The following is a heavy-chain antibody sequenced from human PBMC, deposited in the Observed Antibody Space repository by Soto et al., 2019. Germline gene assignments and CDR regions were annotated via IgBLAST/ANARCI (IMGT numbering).Heavy chain of an antibody. V-gene: IGHV3-11*01. CDR3: ARDTLPTDFGLGWDV. CDR2: ISSSGSTI. Sequence: QVQLAESGGDLVKPGGSLRLTCAASGFVFSDFYMSWLRQAPGKGLEWVSYISSSGSTIHYADSVRGRFTISRDNAKKSLYLQMNSLRVEDTAVYYCARDTLPTDFGLGWDVWGQGTTVIVSS. D-gene: IGHD4-17*01. CDR1: GFVFSDFY. J-gene: IGHJ6*02.